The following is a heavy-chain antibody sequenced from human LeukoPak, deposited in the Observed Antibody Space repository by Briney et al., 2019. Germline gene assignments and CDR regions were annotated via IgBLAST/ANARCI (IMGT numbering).Heavy chain of an antibody. CDR3: ARGELLWFGELSGYGMDV. Sequence: SETLSLTCAVSGGSISSDNTWWTWVRQPPGKGLEWIGDIYHSGSTNYNPSLRSRVTISLYKSKNQFSLNLNSVTAADTAVYYCARGELLWFGELSGYGMDVWGQGTTVTVSS. V-gene: IGHV4-4*02. D-gene: IGHD3-10*01. CDR2: IYHSGST. J-gene: IGHJ6*02. CDR1: GGSISSDNTW.